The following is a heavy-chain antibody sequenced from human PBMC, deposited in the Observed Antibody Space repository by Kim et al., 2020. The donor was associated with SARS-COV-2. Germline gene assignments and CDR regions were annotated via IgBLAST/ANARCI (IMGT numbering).Heavy chain of an antibody. V-gene: IGHV3-13*05. J-gene: IGHJ6*02. D-gene: IGHD2-2*01. Sequence: GGSLRLSCAASGFTFSSYDMHWVRQATGKGLEWVSAIGTAGDPYYPGSVKGRFTISRENAKNSLYLQMNSLRAGDTAVYYCARGSMATERGPHYYYYYGMDVWGQGTTVTVSS. CDR3: ARGSMATERGPHYYYYYGMDV. CDR2: IGTAGDP. CDR1: GFTFSSYD.